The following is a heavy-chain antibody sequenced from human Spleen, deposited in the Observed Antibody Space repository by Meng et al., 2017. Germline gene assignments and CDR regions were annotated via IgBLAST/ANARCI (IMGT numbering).Heavy chain of an antibody. CDR3: AKDRGWPWLVPTFLFDY. CDR2: ISGSGGST. V-gene: IGHV3-23*01. D-gene: IGHD6-19*01. J-gene: IGHJ4*02. Sequence: GGSLRLSCAAPGFTFSSYAMSWVRQAPGKGLEWVSAISGSGGSTYYADSVKGRFTISRDNSKNTLYLQMNSLRAEDTAVYYCAKDRGWPWLVPTFLFDYWGQGTLVTVSS. CDR1: GFTFSSYA.